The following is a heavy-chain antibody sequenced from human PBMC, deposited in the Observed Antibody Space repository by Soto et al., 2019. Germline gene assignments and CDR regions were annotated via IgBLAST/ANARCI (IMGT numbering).Heavy chain of an antibody. J-gene: IGHJ6*02. CDR2: IIPIFGTA. V-gene: IGHV1-69*06. Sequence: QVQLVQSGAEVKKPGSSVKVSCKASGGTFSSYAISWVRQAPGQGLEWMGGIIPIFGTANYAQKFQGRGTLTADKCTGTAYMELSSLTAEDTAVYYCARLFPLRSFDWLPRPTRGYYYYGMDVWGQGTTVRVSS. D-gene: IGHD3-9*01. CDR3: ARLFPLRSFDWLPRPTRGYYYYGMDV. CDR1: GGTFSSYA.